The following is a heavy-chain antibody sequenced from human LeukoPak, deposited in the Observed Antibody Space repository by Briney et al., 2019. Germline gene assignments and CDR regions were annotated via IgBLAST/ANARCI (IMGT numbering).Heavy chain of an antibody. CDR3: AKASGRGYDYYFDY. J-gene: IGHJ4*02. V-gene: IGHV3-43D*03. CDR2: ISWDGGST. CDR1: GFTFDDYA. Sequence: GGSLRLSCAASGFTFDDYAMHWVRQAPGKGLEWVSLISWDGGSTYYADSVKGRFTIPRDNSKNSLYLQMNSLRAEDTALYYCAKASGRGYDYYFDYWGQGTLVTVSS. D-gene: IGHD5-12*01.